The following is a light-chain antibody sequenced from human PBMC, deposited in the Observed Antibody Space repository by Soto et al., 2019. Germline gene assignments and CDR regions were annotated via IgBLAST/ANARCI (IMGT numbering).Light chain of an antibody. CDR1: SSDVGDYNY. CDR2: AVN. Sequence: QAVLTQPRSVSGSPGQSVTISCTGTSSDVGDYNYVSWYQQHPGKAPKLLIYAVNMRPSGVPDRFSGSKSGNTASLTISWLQAEDEADYSCCSYAGSYTWVFGGGTKLTVL. CDR3: CSYAGSYTWV. J-gene: IGLJ3*02. V-gene: IGLV2-11*01.